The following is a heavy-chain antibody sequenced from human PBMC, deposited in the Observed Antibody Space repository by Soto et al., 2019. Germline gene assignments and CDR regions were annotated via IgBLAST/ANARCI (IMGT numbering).Heavy chain of an antibody. Sequence: QVQLQESSPGLVKPSQTLSLTCTVSGGSISSGNYYWSWIRQYPGKGLEWIGYIYYSGSTYYNPSLKSRVTISIDTSKNQFSLELTSVTAADTAVFHCARGYGGNSNGEYFQHWGQGTLVTVSS. V-gene: IGHV4-31*03. J-gene: IGHJ1*01. D-gene: IGHD2-21*01. CDR3: ARGYGGNSNGEYFQH. CDR2: IYYSGST. CDR1: GGSISSGNYY.